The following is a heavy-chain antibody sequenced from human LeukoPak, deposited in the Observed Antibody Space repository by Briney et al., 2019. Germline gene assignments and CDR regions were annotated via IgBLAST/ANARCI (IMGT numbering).Heavy chain of an antibody. Sequence: GGSLRLSRAASGFTFSSYGMHWVRQAPGKGLEWVAVISYDGSNKYYADSVKGRFTISRDNSKNTLYLQMNSLRAEDTAVYYCAKDQGAHHDTIYYFDYWGQGTLVTVSS. D-gene: IGHD1-26*01. CDR2: ISYDGSNK. CDR3: AKDQGAHHDTIYYFDY. V-gene: IGHV3-30*18. J-gene: IGHJ4*02. CDR1: GFTFSSYG.